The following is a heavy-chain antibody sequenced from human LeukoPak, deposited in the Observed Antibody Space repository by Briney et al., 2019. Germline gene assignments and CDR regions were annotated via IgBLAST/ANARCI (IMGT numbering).Heavy chain of an antibody. J-gene: IGHJ5*02. CDR2: INHRGGT. Sequence: SETLSLTYAVYGGSFSDYYWTWLRQPPGKGLGWIGEINHRGGTNYNPSLKSRVRISLDTSKNQFSLNLTSVTAADTAVYYCARGSRGVSAAKWFDPWGQGTLVTVSS. V-gene: IGHV4-34*01. CDR1: GGSFSDYY. CDR3: ARGSRGVSAAKWFDP. D-gene: IGHD2-2*01.